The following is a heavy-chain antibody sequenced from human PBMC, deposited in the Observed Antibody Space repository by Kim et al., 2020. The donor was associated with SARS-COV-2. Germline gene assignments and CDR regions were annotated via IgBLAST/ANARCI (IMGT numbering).Heavy chain of an antibody. Sequence: GGSLRLSCAASGFTFSSYAMHWVRQAPGKGLEWVAVISYDGSNKYYADSVKGRFTVSRDNSKNTLYLQMNSLRAEDTAVYYCARPGRLDGSGSPAGPRYWGQGTLVTVSS. CDR1: GFTFSSYA. CDR3: ARPGRLDGSGSPAGPRY. CDR2: ISYDGSNK. D-gene: IGHD3-10*01. J-gene: IGHJ4*02. V-gene: IGHV3-30-3*01.